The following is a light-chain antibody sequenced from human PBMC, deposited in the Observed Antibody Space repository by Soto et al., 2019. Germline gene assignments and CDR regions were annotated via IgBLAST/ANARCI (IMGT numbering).Light chain of an antibody. J-gene: IGLJ3*02. CDR1: SGSVSTSYY. CDR2: STN. Sequence: QAVVTQEPSFSVSPGRTVTLTCGLSSGSVSTSYYPSWYQQTPGQAPRPLIFSTNTRSSGVPDRFSGSILGNKAALTITGAHADDESDYYCVLYMGSGIWVFGGGTKLTVL. CDR3: VLYMGSGIWV. V-gene: IGLV8-61*01.